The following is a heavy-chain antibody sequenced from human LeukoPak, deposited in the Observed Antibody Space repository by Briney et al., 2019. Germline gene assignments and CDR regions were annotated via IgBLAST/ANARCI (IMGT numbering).Heavy chain of an antibody. CDR1: GASISSYY. V-gene: IGHV4-59*01. Sequence: SETLSLTCTVSGASISSYYWSWIRQSPGKGLEWIGYIYYSGSTNYNPSLKSRVTISVDTSKNQFPLKLSSVTAADTAVYYCATLTGGDDAFDIWGRGTMVTVSS. CDR3: ATLTGGDDAFDI. D-gene: IGHD4-23*01. J-gene: IGHJ3*02. CDR2: IYYSGST.